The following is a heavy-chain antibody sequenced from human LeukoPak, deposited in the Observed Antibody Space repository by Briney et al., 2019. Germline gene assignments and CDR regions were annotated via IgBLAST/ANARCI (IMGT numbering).Heavy chain of an antibody. J-gene: IGHJ4*02. V-gene: IGHV3-66*01. Sequence: GGSLRLSCAASGFTVSSNYMSWVRQAPGKGLEWVSVIYSGGSTYYADSVKGRFTISRDNSKNTLYLQMNSLRAEDTAVYYCARGQDYYASGSYPYFDYWGQGTLVTVSS. CDR2: IYSGGST. CDR1: GFTVSSNY. D-gene: IGHD3-10*01. CDR3: ARGQDYYASGSYPYFDY.